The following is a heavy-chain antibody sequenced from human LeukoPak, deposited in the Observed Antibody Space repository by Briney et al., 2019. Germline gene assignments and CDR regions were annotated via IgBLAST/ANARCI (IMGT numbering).Heavy chain of an antibody. V-gene: IGHV4-59*01. Sequence: SETLSLTCTVSGGSISSYYWSWIRQPPGKGPEWIGYIYNSGSTNYNPSLKSRVTISVDTSKNQFSLKLSSVTAADTAVYYCARNLGGYYFVYWCQGTLVTVSS. CDR1: GGSISSYY. CDR3: ARNLGGYYFVY. CDR2: IYNSGST. D-gene: IGHD3-16*01. J-gene: IGHJ4*02.